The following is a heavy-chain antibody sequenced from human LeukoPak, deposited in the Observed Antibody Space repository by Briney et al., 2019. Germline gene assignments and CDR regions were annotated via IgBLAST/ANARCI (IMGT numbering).Heavy chain of an antibody. V-gene: IGHV3-53*01. J-gene: IGHJ6*02. D-gene: IGHD2-15*01. Sequence: PGGSLRLSCAASGFTVSSNYMSWVRQAPGKGLEWVSVIYSGGSTYYADSVKGRFTISRDNAKNSLYLQMNSLRAEDTAVYYCARGGSKVVVVAEDYGMDVWGQGTTVTVSS. CDR2: IYSGGST. CDR3: ARGGSKVVVVAEDYGMDV. CDR1: GFTVSSNY.